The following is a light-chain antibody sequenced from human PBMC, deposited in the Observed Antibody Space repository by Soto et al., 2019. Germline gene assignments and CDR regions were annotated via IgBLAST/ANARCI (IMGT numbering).Light chain of an antibody. J-gene: IGKJ5*01. CDR1: QSVSSY. CDR2: DAS. V-gene: IGKV3-11*01. Sequence: VGLTKSAATLSLSTGKRPTVSCRASQSVSSYLAWYQQKPGQAPRLLIYDASNRATGIPARFSGSGSGTDFTLTIISLEPEDFAVYYCQQRSNWPPTFGQGTRLEIK. CDR3: QQRSNWPPT.